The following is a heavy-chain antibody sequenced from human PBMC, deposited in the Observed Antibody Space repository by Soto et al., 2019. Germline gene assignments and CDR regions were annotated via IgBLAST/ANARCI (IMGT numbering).Heavy chain of an antibody. D-gene: IGHD2-2*01. Sequence: QVQLQESGRGLVKPSQTLSLTCTLSGGSISSGGYYWSWIRQHPGKGLEWSGYVYYSGNTYYNPSLKSRVTISVDTSKNQCSLKLGSVTAADTAVYYGARYHASLIDHWGQGTLVTVSS. V-gene: IGHV4-31*03. J-gene: IGHJ4*02. CDR2: VYYSGNT. CDR3: ARYHASLIDH. CDR1: GGSISSGGYY.